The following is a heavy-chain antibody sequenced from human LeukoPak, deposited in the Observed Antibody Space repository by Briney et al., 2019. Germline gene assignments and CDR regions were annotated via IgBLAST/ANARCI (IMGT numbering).Heavy chain of an antibody. Sequence: ASVKVSCKASGYTYTSYYMHWVRQAPGQGLEWMGIINPSGGSTSYAQKFQGRVTITADESTSTAYMELSSLRAEDTAMYYCAKHESASWGNYYYYYMDVWGKGTTVTISS. CDR2: INPSGGST. V-gene: IGHV1-46*01. CDR3: AKHESASWGNYYYYYMDV. D-gene: IGHD2-2*01. CDR1: GYTYTSYY. J-gene: IGHJ6*03.